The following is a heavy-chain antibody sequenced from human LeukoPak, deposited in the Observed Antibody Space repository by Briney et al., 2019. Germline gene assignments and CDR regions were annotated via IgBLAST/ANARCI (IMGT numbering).Heavy chain of an antibody. Sequence: SETLSLTCTVSGGSISSFYWSWLRQPAGQGLEWIGRIYTSGSTNYNPSLKSRVTMSVDTSKNQFSLKLSSVTAADTAVYYCARWYSSSSAFDYWGQGTLVTVSS. V-gene: IGHV4-4*07. CDR2: IYTSGST. J-gene: IGHJ4*02. CDR3: ARWYSSSSAFDY. D-gene: IGHD6-6*01. CDR1: GGSISSFY.